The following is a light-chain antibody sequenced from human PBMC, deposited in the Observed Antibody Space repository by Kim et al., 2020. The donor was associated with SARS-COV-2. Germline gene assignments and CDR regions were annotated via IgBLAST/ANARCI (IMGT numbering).Light chain of an antibody. Sequence: EIVLTQSPGTLSLSPGERATISCRASQSVSSNYFAWYQQKPGQAPRLLIYDSSSRATGIPDRFSGSGSATDFTLTNSRLEPEDFAVYYCQQYCSSPPYTCGQETKLYI. CDR2: DSS. CDR1: QSVSSNY. V-gene: IGKV3-20*01. J-gene: IGKJ2*01. CDR3: QQYCSSPPYT.